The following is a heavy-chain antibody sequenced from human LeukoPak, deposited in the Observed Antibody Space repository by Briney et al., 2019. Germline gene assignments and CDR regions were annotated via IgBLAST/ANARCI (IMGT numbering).Heavy chain of an antibody. Sequence: GRSLRLSCAASGFTFSSYGMHWVRQAPGKGLEWVALISYDGSNKYYVDSVKGRFTISRDNSKNTLYLQMNSLRVEDTAVYYCARSRGVSGYDFAYWGQGTLVTASS. V-gene: IGHV3-30*19. J-gene: IGHJ4*02. D-gene: IGHD5-12*01. CDR2: ISYDGSNK. CDR1: GFTFSSYG. CDR3: ARSRGVSGYDFAY.